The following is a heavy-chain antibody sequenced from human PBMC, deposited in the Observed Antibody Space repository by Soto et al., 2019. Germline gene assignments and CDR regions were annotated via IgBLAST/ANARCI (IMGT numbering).Heavy chain of an antibody. Sequence: GGSLRLSCSASGFTFSSYAMHWVRQAPGKGLEYVSAISSNGGSTYYADSVKGRFTISRDNSKNTLYLQMSSLRAEDTAVYYCVKRSCGGDCYSSFDYWGQGTLVTVSS. J-gene: IGHJ4*02. CDR1: GFTFSSYA. V-gene: IGHV3-64D*08. CDR3: VKRSCGGDCYSSFDY. D-gene: IGHD2-21*02. CDR2: ISSNGGST.